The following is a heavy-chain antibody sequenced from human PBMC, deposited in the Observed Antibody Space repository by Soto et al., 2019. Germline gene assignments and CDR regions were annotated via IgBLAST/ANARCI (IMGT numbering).Heavy chain of an antibody. Sequence: QGTLKESGPTLVKPTQTLTLTCSFSGFSLSTSGVGVGWIRQSPGKALEWLALIYWSGDEHYRPSLKSRLSITKDTSKSHAVLIMTDMDPVDTATYYCARGIATLPVFAFDIWGQGTMVTVSS. V-gene: IGHV2-5*01. J-gene: IGHJ3*02. CDR3: ARGIATLPVFAFDI. CDR1: GFSLSTSGVG. CDR2: IYWSGDE. D-gene: IGHD6-6*01.